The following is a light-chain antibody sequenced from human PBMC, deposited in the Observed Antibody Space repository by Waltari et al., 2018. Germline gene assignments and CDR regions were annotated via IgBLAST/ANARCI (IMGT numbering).Light chain of an antibody. CDR2: AVT. J-gene: IGLJ1*01. V-gene: IGLV2-23*02. CDR3: CSYAGGGSYV. CDR1: SSDVEKSNL. Sequence: QSALTQPASVSRSPGQSITISCTGTSSDVEKSNLVSWYQHHPDKAPKLMIYAVTKRPSGVSNRFSGSKSGNTASLTISGLQAEDEADYYCCSYAGGGSYVFGPGTKVTVL.